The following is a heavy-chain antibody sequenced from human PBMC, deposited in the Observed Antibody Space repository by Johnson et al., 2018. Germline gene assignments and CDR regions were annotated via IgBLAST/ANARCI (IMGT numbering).Heavy chain of an antibody. CDR3: AKGRDSSTYDAFDI. CDR2: IRGSGGST. J-gene: IGHJ3*02. V-gene: IGHV3-23*01. CDR1: GFTFSSNA. D-gene: IGHD6-13*01. Sequence: VQLLESGGGLVQXGGSLRLSCAVSGFTFSSNAMNWVRQAPGKGLEWVSGIRGSGGSTYYAASVKGRFTISRDNSKNTLYLQRNSLRAEDTAVYYGAKGRDSSTYDAFDIWGQGTMVTVSS.